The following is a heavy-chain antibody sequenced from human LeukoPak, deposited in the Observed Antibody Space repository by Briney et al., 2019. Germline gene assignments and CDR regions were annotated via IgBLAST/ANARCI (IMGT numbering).Heavy chain of an antibody. CDR3: AKDTASSWWYFDL. D-gene: IGHD5-18*01. Sequence: GGSLRLSCAASGFTLSSYAMSWVRQAPGKGLEWVSAIGGSGSTTYYADSVKGRFTISRDNSKNTLYLQMNSLRAEDTAVYYCAKDTASSWWYFDLWGRGTLVTVSS. J-gene: IGHJ2*01. V-gene: IGHV3-23*01. CDR2: IGGSGSTT. CDR1: GFTLSSYA.